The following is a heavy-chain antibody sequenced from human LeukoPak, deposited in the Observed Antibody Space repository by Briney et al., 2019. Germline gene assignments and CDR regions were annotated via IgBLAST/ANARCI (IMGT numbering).Heavy chain of an antibody. CDR1: GFTFSNYG. CDR2: ISHDGSNK. J-gene: IGHJ4*02. CDR3: ARYTSNVVGKRHYFDY. Sequence: PGGSLRLSCAASGFTFSNYGMHWVRQAPGKGLEWVAVISHDGSNKYYADSVKGRFTISRDNSKNTLYLQMNSLRAEDTAVYYCARYTSNVVGKRHYFDYWGQGTLVTVSS. D-gene: IGHD1-26*01. V-gene: IGHV3-30*03.